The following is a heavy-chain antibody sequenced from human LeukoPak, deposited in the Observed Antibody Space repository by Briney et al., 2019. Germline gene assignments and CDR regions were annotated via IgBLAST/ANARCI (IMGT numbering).Heavy chain of an antibody. CDR1: GGSISISSYY. V-gene: IGHV4-39*07. D-gene: IGHD2-21*01. Sequence: PSETLSLTCTVSGGSISISSYYWGWVRQPPGKGLEWIGEINHSVSTNYNPSLKSRISISVDTSKNQFSLKLSSVTAADTAVYYCARVNIVAGQWYYFDYWGQGTLVTVSS. CDR2: INHSVST. CDR3: ARVNIVAGQWYYFDY. J-gene: IGHJ4*02.